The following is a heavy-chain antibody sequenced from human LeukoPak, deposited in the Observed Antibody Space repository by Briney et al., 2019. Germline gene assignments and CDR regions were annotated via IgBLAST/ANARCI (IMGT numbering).Heavy chain of an antibody. Sequence: GAAVKVSRKGSGYTRTEISMHGVRHRPAKGLEWVGVADAEEGETHNTQRFPGRVTITEDTSTNTAYKKQSRLRSEDTAVYFCALLTTWLGDRLGCWFDSWGQGALITVSS. V-gene: IGHV1-24*01. CDR3: ALLTTWLGDRLGCWFDS. CDR1: GYTRTEIS. CDR2: ADAEEGET. J-gene: IGHJ5*01. D-gene: IGHD3-10*01.